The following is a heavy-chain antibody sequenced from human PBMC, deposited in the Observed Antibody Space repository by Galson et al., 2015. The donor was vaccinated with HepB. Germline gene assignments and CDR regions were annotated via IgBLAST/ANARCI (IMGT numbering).Heavy chain of an antibody. D-gene: IGHD2-2*01. V-gene: IGHV1-2*02. CDR1: GYTFTGYY. Sequence: SVKVSCKAFGYTFTGYYIHWVRQAPGQGLEWVGWINPHSGGTYYAQKFQGRVTMTRDTSSNTAYVELSRLRSDDTAVYYCARDMGQKLYTVVLPTALSFWFDPWGQGTLVTVSS. J-gene: IGHJ5*02. CDR2: INPHSGGT. CDR3: ARDMGQKLYTVVLPTALSFWFDP.